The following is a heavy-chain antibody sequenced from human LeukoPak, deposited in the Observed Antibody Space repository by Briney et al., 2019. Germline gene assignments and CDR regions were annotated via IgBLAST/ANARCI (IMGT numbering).Heavy chain of an antibody. V-gene: IGHV4-4*07. D-gene: IGHD3-22*01. CDR2: IYTSGST. CDR3: ARGGAYYYDSSGYYPFDY. J-gene: IGHJ4*02. CDR1: GGSLSSYY. Sequence: PSETLSLTCTVSGGSLSSYYWSWIRQPAGKGLEWIGRIYTSGSTNYNPSLKSRVTISVDKSKNQFSLKLSSVTAADTAVYYCARGGAYYYDSSGYYPFDYWGQGTLVTVSS.